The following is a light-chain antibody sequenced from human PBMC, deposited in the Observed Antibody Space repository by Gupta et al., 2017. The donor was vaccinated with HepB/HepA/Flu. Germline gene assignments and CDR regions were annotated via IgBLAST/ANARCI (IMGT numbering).Light chain of an antibody. J-gene: IGKJ1*01. CDR1: QRISSN. V-gene: IGKV3-15*01. Sequence: EIVMPQSPATLSASPGERAVLSCRASQRISSNLVWYQQKPGQAPRLLIYDASSRASGIPARFSCSGSGTEFTLTISSLQSEDFAVFYCQQYKAWPRTFGQGTKVEVK. CDR3: QQYKAWPRT. CDR2: DAS.